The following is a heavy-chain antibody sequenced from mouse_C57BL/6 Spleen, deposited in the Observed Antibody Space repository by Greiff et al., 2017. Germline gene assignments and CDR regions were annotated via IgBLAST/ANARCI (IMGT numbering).Heavy chain of an antibody. CDR3: ARDGVYYYGSSHFDY. D-gene: IGHD1-1*01. CDR1: GFTFSSYG. J-gene: IGHJ2*01. Sequence: EVQGVESGGDLVKPGGSLKLSCAASGFTFSSYGLSWVRQTPDKRLEWVATISSGGSYTYYPDSVKGRFTISRDNAKNTLYLQMSSLKSEDTAMYYCARDGVYYYGSSHFDYWGQGTTLTVSS. V-gene: IGHV5-6*01. CDR2: ISSGGSYT.